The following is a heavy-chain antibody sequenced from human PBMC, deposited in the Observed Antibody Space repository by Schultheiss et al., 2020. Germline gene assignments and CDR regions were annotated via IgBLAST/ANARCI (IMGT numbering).Heavy chain of an antibody. J-gene: IGHJ4*02. Sequence: TLSLTCTVSGGSISSYYWNWIRQPAGKRLEWIGRIYSNESTKYNPSLKSRVTMSVDTSKNQISLKVTSVTAADTAVYYCARGEMATVFDYWGQGTLVTVSS. CDR2: IYSNEST. CDR3: ARGEMATVFDY. V-gene: IGHV4-4*07. CDR1: GGSISSYY. D-gene: IGHD5-24*01.